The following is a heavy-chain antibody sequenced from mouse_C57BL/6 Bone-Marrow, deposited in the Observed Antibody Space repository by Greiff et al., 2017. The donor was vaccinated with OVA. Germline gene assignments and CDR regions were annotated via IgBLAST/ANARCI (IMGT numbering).Heavy chain of an antibody. CDR2: IYPGSGNT. D-gene: IGHD2-1*01. CDR3: AREGLYYGNFYAMDY. J-gene: IGHJ4*01. CDR1: GYSFTSYY. Sequence: VQRVESGPELVKPGASVKISCKASGYSFTSYYIHWVKQRPGQGLEWIGWIYPGSGNTKYNEKFKGKATLTADTSSSTAYMQLSSLTSEDSAVYYCAREGLYYGNFYAMDYWGQGTSVTVSS. V-gene: IGHV1-66*01.